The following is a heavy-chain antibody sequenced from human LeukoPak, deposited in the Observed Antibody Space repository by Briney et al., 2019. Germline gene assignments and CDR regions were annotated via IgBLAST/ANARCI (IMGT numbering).Heavy chain of an antibody. CDR3: ARESSSSGGFDY. Sequence: ASVKVSCKASGGTFSSYTISWVRQAPGQGLEWMGRIIPILGIANYARKFQGRVTITADKSTSTAYMELSSLRSEDTAVYYCARESSSSGGFDYWGQGTLVTVSS. CDR1: GGTFSSYT. J-gene: IGHJ4*02. D-gene: IGHD6-6*01. CDR2: IIPILGIA. V-gene: IGHV1-69*04.